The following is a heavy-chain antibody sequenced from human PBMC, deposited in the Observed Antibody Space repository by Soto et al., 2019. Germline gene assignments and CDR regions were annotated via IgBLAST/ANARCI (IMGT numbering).Heavy chain of an antibody. V-gene: IGHV4-4*02. Sequence: QVLLQESGPGLVKPSGTLSLTCTVSGGSIRETNWWSWVRQSPAKGLEWIGEVHLNGNTNYNPSRKSRDTLSIDGSTNPLSLTLHSVTAADTAVSYGAREIFNGPSPAAYWGQGILVTVSS. CDR2: VHLNGNT. J-gene: IGHJ4*02. D-gene: IGHD3-9*01. CDR3: AREIFNGPSPAAY. CDR1: GGSIRETNW.